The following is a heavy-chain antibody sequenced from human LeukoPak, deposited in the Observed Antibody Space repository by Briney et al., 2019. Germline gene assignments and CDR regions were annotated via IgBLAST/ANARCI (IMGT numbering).Heavy chain of an antibody. J-gene: IGHJ4*02. Sequence: XXXSCXASXXTXSXSAMSWVRQAPGKGLEWVSAISNNGGYTYYADSVQGRFTISRDNSKSTLCLQMNSLRAEDTAVYYCAKQLGYCSDGSCYFPYWGQGTLVTVSS. D-gene: IGHD2-15*01. CDR1: XXTXSXSA. CDR2: ISNNGGYT. CDR3: AKQLGYCSDGSCYFPY. V-gene: IGHV3-23*01.